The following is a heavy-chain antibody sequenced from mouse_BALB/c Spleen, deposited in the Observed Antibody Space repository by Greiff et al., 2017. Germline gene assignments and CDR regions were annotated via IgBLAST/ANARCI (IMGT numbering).Heavy chain of an antibody. V-gene: IGHV1S81*02. CDR1: GYTFTSYW. D-gene: IGHD2-2*01. CDR2: INPSNGRT. Sequence: QVQLQQPGAELVKPGASVKLSCKASGYTFTSYWMHWVKQRPGQGLAWIGEINPSNGRTNYNEKFKSKATLTVDKSSSTAYMQLSSLTSEDSAVDYWAKGGYDGYTAMDYWGQGTSVTVSS. CDR3: AKGGYDGYTAMDY. J-gene: IGHJ4*01.